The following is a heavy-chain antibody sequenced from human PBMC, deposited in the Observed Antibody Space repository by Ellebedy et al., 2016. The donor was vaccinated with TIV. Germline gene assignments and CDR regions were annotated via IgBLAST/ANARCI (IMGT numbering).Heavy chain of an antibody. J-gene: IGHJ3*02. CDR1: GGSISPYY. D-gene: IGHD3-22*01. Sequence: MPSETLSLTCTVSGGSISPYYWSWIRQPPGKGLEWIGYISYSGSTYYNPSLKSRVTISVDTSKNQFSLKLSSVTAADTAVYYCARVSYDSSGHLPHDAFDIWGQGTMVTVSS. CDR2: ISYSGST. CDR3: ARVSYDSSGHLPHDAFDI. V-gene: IGHV4-59*12.